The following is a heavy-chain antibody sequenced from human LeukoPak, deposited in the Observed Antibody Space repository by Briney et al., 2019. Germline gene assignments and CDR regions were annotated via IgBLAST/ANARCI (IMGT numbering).Heavy chain of an antibody. V-gene: IGHV4-61*02. CDR2: IYTSGST. CDR3: ARDGDYNWFDP. Sequence: SETLSLTCTVSGGSISSGGYYWSWIRQPAGKGLEWIGRIYTSGSTNYNPSLKSRVTMSVDTSKNQFSLKLSSVTAADTAVYYCARDGDYNWFDPWGQGTLVTVSS. J-gene: IGHJ5*02. D-gene: IGHD4-17*01. CDR1: GGSISSGGYY.